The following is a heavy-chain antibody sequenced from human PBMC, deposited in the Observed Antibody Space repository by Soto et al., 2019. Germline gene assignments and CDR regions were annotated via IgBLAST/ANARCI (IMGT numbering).Heavy chain of an antibody. D-gene: IGHD2-2*02. Sequence: SETLSLTCIVSGDSLSTYYWSWIRQPPGKGLDWIASTTYRGGTNYNPSLKSRVTVSVDTSKNQFSLKLRSVTAADTAVYYWANGGQVYPSRCDPWGQGTRGTLSS. CDR1: GDSLSTYY. J-gene: IGHJ5*02. CDR2: TTYRGGT. V-gene: IGHV4-59*12. CDR3: ANGGQVYPSRCDP.